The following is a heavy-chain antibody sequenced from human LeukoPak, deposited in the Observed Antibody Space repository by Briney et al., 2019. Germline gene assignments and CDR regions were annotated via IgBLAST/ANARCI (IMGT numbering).Heavy chain of an antibody. V-gene: IGHV4-30-2*01. J-gene: IGHJ3*02. CDR2: IYHSGST. CDR1: GGSISSGGYS. D-gene: IGHD3-3*01. Sequence: SETLSLTCAVSGGSISSGGYSWSWIRQPPGKGLEWIGYIYHSGSTYYNPSLKSRVTISVDRSKNQFSLKLSSVTAADTAVYYCARALTYYDFWSGLRGAFDIWGQGTMVTVSS. CDR3: ARALTYYDFWSGLRGAFDI.